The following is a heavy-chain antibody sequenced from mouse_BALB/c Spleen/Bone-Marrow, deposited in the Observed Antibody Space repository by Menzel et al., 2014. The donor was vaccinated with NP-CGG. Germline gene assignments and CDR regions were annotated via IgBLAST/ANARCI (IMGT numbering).Heavy chain of an antibody. CDR1: GYTFTSYY. CDR3: TRRSLLSDYYSMDY. J-gene: IGHJ4*01. D-gene: IGHD2-10*01. V-gene: IGHV1S81*02. Sequence: QVQLQQPGAELVKPGASVKLSCKASGYTFTSYYLYWVKQRPGQGLEWIGEINPSNGGTNFNERFKSKASLTVDKSSCTAYMQLNSLTSEDSAVYYCTRRSLLSDYYSMDYWGQGTSVTVSS. CDR2: INPSNGGT.